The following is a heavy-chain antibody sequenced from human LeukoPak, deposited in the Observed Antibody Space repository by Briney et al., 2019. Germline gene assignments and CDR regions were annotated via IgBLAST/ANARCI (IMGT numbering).Heavy chain of an antibody. CDR3: AREGDIAAALFDN. D-gene: IGHD6-13*01. Sequence: GASVKVSCKGSGYTFSAYYIHWLRQAPGQGPEWMGWISPQSFDTNYAQKFQGRVTMTTATSMNTVFMELSRLSSDDTAVYYCAREGDIAAALFDNWGQGTLVTVSS. V-gene: IGHV1-2*02. CDR2: ISPQSFDT. CDR1: GYTFSAYY. J-gene: IGHJ4*02.